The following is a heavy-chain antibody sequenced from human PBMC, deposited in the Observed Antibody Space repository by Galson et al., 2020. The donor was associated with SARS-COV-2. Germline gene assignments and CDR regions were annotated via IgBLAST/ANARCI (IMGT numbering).Heavy chain of an antibody. CDR2: INPKSGGT. CDR1: GYTFTDYY. Sequence: ASVKVSCKASGYTFTDYYIHWVRQAPRQGLEWMGWINPKSGGTYYAQRFPDWITMTRDTSISTAYMEVSRLRSDDTAVYYCARGQLELNTKYHDVLTGHYELDYWGQGTLVTVSS. CDR3: ARGQLELNTKYHDVLTGHYELDY. V-gene: IGHV1-2*04. J-gene: IGHJ4*02. D-gene: IGHD3-9*01.